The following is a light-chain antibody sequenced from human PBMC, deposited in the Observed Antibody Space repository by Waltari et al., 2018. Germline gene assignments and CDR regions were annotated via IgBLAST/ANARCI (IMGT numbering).Light chain of an antibody. J-gene: IGKJ1*01. V-gene: IGKV3D-15*01. CDR2: RAS. CDR1: QSVGTT. Sequence: EIVLTQSPATLSVSPGDRVTLSCRASQSVGTTLAWYQHSPGRAPRLLVYRASTRASDIPARFSASGSGTEFTLTISTLQSEDSAVFYCQQYNDWPRTFGQGTKVEIK. CDR3: QQYNDWPRT.